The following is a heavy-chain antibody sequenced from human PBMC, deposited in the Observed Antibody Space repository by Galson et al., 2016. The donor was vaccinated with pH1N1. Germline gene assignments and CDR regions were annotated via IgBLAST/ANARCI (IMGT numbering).Heavy chain of an antibody. D-gene: IGHD4-17*01. CDR2: TYYGGSN. Sequence: ETLSLTCTISTGSISGYYWTWIRQPPGKGLEWIGYTYYGGSNNYNPSLKSRLTISIDTSKNQFSLKLSSLTAADTAVYYCARGDYGDSLYWYFDVWGGGTLVTVSS. CDR3: ARGDYGDSLYWYFDV. CDR1: TGSISGYY. J-gene: IGHJ2*01. V-gene: IGHV4-59*01.